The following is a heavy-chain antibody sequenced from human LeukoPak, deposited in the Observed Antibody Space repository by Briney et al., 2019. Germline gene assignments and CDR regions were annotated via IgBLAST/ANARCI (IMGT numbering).Heavy chain of an antibody. J-gene: IGHJ6*03. CDR3: ARTRRDFWSGYYPVYYYYMDV. Sequence: ASVKVSCKASGYTFTSYGISWVRQAPGQGLEWMGWISAYNGNTNYAQKLQGRVTMTTDTSTSTAYMELRSVRADDTAVYYCARTRRDFWSGYYPVYYYYMDVWGKGTTVTVSS. CDR1: GYTFTSYG. D-gene: IGHD3-3*01. V-gene: IGHV1-18*01. CDR2: ISAYNGNT.